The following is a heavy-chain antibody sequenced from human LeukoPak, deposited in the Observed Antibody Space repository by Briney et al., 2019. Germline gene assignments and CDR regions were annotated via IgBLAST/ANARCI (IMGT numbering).Heavy chain of an antibody. V-gene: IGHV4-30-4*01. Sequence: SETLSLTCTVSGGSLSSGDYYWSWIRQPPGKGLEWIGYIYYSGSTYYNPSLKSRFTISVETSKNKLSLKLSSVTAADTAVYYCARGATMVRGVIITVWFDPWGQGTLVTVSS. CDR2: IYYSGST. J-gene: IGHJ5*02. CDR3: ARGATMVRGVIITVWFDP. D-gene: IGHD3-10*01. CDR1: GGSLSSGDYY.